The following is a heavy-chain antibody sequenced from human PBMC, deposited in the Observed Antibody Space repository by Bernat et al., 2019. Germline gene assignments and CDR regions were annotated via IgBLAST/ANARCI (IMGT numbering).Heavy chain of an antibody. V-gene: IGHV4-59*01. D-gene: IGHD2-21*02. CDR2: IYYSGST. J-gene: IGHJ4*02. CDR3: ARAPCGGDCYYLHY. CDR1: GGSISSYY. Sequence: QVQLQESGPGLVKPSETLSLTCTVSGGSISSYYWSWIRQPPGKGLEWIGYIYYSGSTNYNPSLKSRVTISLDTSKNQFSLKLTSVTAADTAVYYCARAPCGGDCYYLHYWGLGTLVTVSS.